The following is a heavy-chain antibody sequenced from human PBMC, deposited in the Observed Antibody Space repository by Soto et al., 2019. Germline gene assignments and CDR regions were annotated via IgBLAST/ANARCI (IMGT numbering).Heavy chain of an antibody. V-gene: IGHV4-30-2*01. CDR2: INHLETT. CDR1: GASITFGGYS. D-gene: IGHD1-26*01. Sequence: TLSLTCTVSGASITFGGYSWSWIRQTPGKGLEWIGYINHLETTFYNPSFESRLTLSIDRAKNQSSLKLHSMSAADRAVYFCARGGGSDSFDHWGQGILVTVSS. J-gene: IGHJ4*02. CDR3: ARGGGSDSFDH.